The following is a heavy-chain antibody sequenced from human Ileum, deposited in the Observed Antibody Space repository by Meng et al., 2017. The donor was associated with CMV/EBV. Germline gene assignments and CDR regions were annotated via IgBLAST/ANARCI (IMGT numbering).Heavy chain of an antibody. CDR1: GGSVNSGNYY. CDR3: TSEPPGE. Sequence: QVLLQQPGPGLLNPSQTLSLSCVVSGGSVNSGNYYWGWVRQPAGKGLEWIGRIYTNGRAGYNPSLKSRVTISMDTSDNQFSLTLNSVTAADTAVYYCTSEPPGEWGRGTLVTVSS. CDR2: IYTNGRA. V-gene: IGHV4-61*02. J-gene: IGHJ4*02. D-gene: IGHD1-14*01.